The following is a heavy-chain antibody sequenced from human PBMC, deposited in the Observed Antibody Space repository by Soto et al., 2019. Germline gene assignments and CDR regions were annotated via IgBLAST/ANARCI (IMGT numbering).Heavy chain of an antibody. D-gene: IGHD3-3*01. CDR1: GFTFSSYA. CDR2: ISGSGGST. CDR3: AKDITIFGVVISYYYYMEV. V-gene: IGHV3-23*01. Sequence: GGSLRLSCAASGFTFSSYAMIWVRQAPGKGLEWVSAISGSGGSTYYADSVKGRFTISRDNSKNTLYLQMNSLRAEDTAVYYWAKDITIFGVVISYYYYMEVWGKGTTVTVSS. J-gene: IGHJ6*03.